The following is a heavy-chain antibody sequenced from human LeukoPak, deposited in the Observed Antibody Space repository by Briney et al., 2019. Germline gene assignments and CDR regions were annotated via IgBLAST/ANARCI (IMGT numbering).Heavy chain of an antibody. D-gene: IGHD6-19*01. CDR2: IWYDESNK. Sequence: PGRSLRLSCAASGFTFSSYGMHWVRQAPGKGLEWVAVIWYDESNKYYADSVKGRFTISRDNSKNTLYLQMNSLRAEDTAVYYCARDLTYSSGWYEFDYWGQGTLVTVSS. CDR3: ARDLTYSSGWYEFDY. V-gene: IGHV3-33*01. CDR1: GFTFSSYG. J-gene: IGHJ4*02.